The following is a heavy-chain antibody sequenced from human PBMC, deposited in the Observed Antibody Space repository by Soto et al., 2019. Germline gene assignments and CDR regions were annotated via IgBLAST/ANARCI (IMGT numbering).Heavy chain of an antibody. CDR1: GFTFSSYA. J-gene: IGHJ4*02. D-gene: IGHD3-9*01. Sequence: GGSLRLSCVASGFTFSSYALHWVRQAPGKGLEWVAVTSYDGSNKYYTDSVEGRFTISRDNSKNTLYLQTSSLTTEDTAMYYCARDWETSATGLIDSWGQGTLVTVSS. CDR3: ARDWETSATGLIDS. V-gene: IGHV3-30-3*01. CDR2: TSYDGSNK.